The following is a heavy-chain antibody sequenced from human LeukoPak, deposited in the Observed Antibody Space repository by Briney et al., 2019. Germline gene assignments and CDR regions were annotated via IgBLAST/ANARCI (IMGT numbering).Heavy chain of an antibody. CDR1: GYTFTSYG. CDR2: ISAYNGNT. Sequence: ASVKVSCKASGYTFTSYGISWVRQAPGQGLEWMGWISAYNGNTNYAQKLQGRVTMTTDTSTSTAYMELRSLRSDDTAVYYCASLQLGYCSGGSCPYDYYMDVWGKGTTVTVSS. D-gene: IGHD2-15*01. J-gene: IGHJ6*03. V-gene: IGHV1-18*01. CDR3: ASLQLGYCSGGSCPYDYYMDV.